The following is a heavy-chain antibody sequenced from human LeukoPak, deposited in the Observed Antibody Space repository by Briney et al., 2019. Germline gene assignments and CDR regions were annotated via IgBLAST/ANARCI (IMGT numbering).Heavy chain of an antibody. CDR3: ARYSSTSPVDY. Sequence: GESLKISWQASGYSLTSFLIGGSRQMPGKGLEWMGIIYPGDSDTRYSPSFQGQVTISADKSISTAYLQWSSLKASDTAMYYCARYSSTSPVDYWGQGTLVTVSS. V-gene: IGHV5-51*01. J-gene: IGHJ4*02. D-gene: IGHD2-2*01. CDR1: GYSLTSFL. CDR2: IYPGDSDT.